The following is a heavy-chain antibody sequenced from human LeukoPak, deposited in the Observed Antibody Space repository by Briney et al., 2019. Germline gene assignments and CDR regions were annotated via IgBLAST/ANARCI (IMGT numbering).Heavy chain of an antibody. CDR3: ARGWLQSGFDY. V-gene: IGHV4-4*07. Sequence: SETLSLTCTVSGGSISSYYWSWIRQPAGKGLEWIGRIYTSGSTNYNPSLKSRVTMSVDTSKNQFSLQLNSVTPEDTAVYYCARGWLQSGFDYWGQGTLVTVSS. CDR2: IYTSGST. CDR1: GGSISSYY. J-gene: IGHJ4*02. D-gene: IGHD5-24*01.